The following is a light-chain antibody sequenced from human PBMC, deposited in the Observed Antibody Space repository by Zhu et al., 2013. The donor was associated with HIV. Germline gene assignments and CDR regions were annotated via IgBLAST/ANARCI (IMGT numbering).Light chain of an antibody. CDR3: QQYSTTPQMYT. CDR1: QSVSSGY. V-gene: IGKV3-20*01. CDR2: GAS. J-gene: IGKJ2*01. Sequence: EIVLTQSPGTLSLSPGERATLSCRASQSVSSGYLAWYRQKPGQAPRLLIYGASSRATGIPDRFSGSGSGTDFTLTISRLEPEDFAVYYCQQYSTTPQMYTFGQGTKLEIK.